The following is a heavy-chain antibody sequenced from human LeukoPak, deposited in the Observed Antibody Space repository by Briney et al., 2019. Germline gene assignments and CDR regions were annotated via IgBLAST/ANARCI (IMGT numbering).Heavy chain of an antibody. CDR1: GFTFSSYE. CDR3: ARDPTSSSWPQNWFDP. J-gene: IGHJ5*02. Sequence: GGSLRLSCAASGFTFSSYEMNWVRQAPGKGLEWLSYISSSGSTIYYADSVKGRFTISRDNAKNSLYLQMNSLRAEDTAVYYCARDPTSSSWPQNWFDPWGQGTLVTVPS. D-gene: IGHD6-13*01. V-gene: IGHV3-48*03. CDR2: ISSSGSTI.